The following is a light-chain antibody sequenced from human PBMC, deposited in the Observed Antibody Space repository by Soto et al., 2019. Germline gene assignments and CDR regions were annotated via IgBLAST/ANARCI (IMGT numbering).Light chain of an antibody. J-gene: IGKJ2*01. Sequence: DIQMTQSPSTLAASVGATVTMTCRSSSKWLAWYQKKPGKAPKLLIYDVSNLERGVPPRFSGSTSGAESTLTVTGLQPDDLGTYYCQHTTDFTFGQGTKVDI. CDR2: DVS. CDR1: SSSKW. V-gene: IGKV1-5*01. CDR3: QHTTDFT.